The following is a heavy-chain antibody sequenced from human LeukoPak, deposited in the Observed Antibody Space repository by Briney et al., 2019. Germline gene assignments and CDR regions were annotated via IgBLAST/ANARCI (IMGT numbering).Heavy chain of an antibody. V-gene: IGHV4-59*08. J-gene: IGHJ4*02. CDR1: GGSISHYY. D-gene: IGHD3-3*01. CDR3: ATGRFAYGNEF. Sequence: PSETLSLTCAVSGGSISHYYWSWIRQPPGKGLEWIGSFYVSGTSRDNPSLKSRLTISMDTYTKQLSLKLSSVTAADTAVYYCATGRFAYGNEFWGPGILVTVSS. CDR2: FYVSGTS.